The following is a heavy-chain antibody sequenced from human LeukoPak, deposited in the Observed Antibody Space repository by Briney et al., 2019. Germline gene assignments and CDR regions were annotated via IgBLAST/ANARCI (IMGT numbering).Heavy chain of an antibody. J-gene: IGHJ3*02. CDR1: GGTFSSYA. V-gene: IGHV1-69*06. Sequence: SVKVSCKASGGTFSSYAISWVRQAPGQGLEWMGGIIPIFGTANYAQKFQGRVTITADKSTSTAYMELSSLRSEDTAVYYCARARLGYCTNGVCYSNAFDIWGQGTMVTVSS. CDR2: IIPIFGTA. D-gene: IGHD2-8*01. CDR3: ARARLGYCTNGVCYSNAFDI.